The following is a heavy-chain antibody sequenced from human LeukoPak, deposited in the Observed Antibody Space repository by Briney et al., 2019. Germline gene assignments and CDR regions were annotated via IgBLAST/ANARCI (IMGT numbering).Heavy chain of an antibody. J-gene: IGHJ4*02. CDR3: ARGGQYSGYYYFDY. CDR1: EFTFSNYW. D-gene: IGHD3-22*01. Sequence: GGSLRLSCAASEFTFSNYWMSWVRQAPGKGLEWVANIKQEGSETYSVDSVKGRFTISRDNAKNSLYLQMNSLRAGDTAVYYCARGGQYSGYYYFDYWGQGTLVTVSS. CDR2: IKQEGSET. V-gene: IGHV3-7*01.